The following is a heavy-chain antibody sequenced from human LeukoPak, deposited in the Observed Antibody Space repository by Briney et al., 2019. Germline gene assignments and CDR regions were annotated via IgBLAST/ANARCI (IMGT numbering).Heavy chain of an antibody. J-gene: IGHJ3*02. CDR1: GGTFSSNA. CDR2: IIPILGIA. Sequence: ASVKVSCKASGGTFSSNAISWVRQAPGQGLEWMGRIIPILGIANYAQKFQGRVTITADTSTSTAYMELSSLRSEDTAVYYCASSYDSSDVDAFDIWGQETMVTVSS. CDR3: ASSYDSSDVDAFDI. V-gene: IGHV1-69*04. D-gene: IGHD3-22*01.